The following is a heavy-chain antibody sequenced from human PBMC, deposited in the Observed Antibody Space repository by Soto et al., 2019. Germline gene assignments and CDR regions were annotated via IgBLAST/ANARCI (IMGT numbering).Heavy chain of an antibody. CDR3: ARVPDR. V-gene: IGHV4-30-2*01. J-gene: IGHJ5*02. Sequence: SETLSVTCAVSGGSISSGAYSWSWIRQPPGKGLEWIGYIYHSGSTYYNPSLKSRVTISVDRSKNQFSLKLSSVTAADTAVYYCARVPDRWGQGTLVTVSS. D-gene: IGHD2-2*01. CDR2: IYHSGST. CDR1: GGSISSGAYS.